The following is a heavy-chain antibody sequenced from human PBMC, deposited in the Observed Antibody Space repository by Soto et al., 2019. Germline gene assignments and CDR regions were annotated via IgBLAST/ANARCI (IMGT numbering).Heavy chain of an antibody. D-gene: IGHD6-19*01. CDR3: AKDIRPGSIAVAGTTFQH. V-gene: IGHV3-43*01. CDR2: ISWDGGST. CDR1: GFTFDDYT. Sequence: EVQLVESGGVVVQPGGSLRLSCAASGFTFDDYTMHWVRQAPGRGLEWVSLISWDGGSTYYADSVKGRFTISRDNSKNSLYLQMNSLRTEDTALYYCAKDIRPGSIAVAGTTFQHWGQGTLVTVSS. J-gene: IGHJ1*01.